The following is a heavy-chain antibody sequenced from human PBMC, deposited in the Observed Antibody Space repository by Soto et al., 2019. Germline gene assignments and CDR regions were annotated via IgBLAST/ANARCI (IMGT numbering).Heavy chain of an antibody. V-gene: IGHV1-46*01. D-gene: IGHD2-15*01. CDR2: INPSGGST. CDR1: GYTFTSYY. J-gene: IGHJ6*02. Sequence: ASVKVSCKASGYTFTSYYMHWVRQAPGQGLEWMGIINPSGGSTSYAQKFQGRVTMTRDTSTSTVYMELSSLRSEDTAVYYCARDVGYCSGGSCYDWGTSVAYYYGMDVWGQGTTVTVSS. CDR3: ARDVGYCSGGSCYDWGTSVAYYYGMDV.